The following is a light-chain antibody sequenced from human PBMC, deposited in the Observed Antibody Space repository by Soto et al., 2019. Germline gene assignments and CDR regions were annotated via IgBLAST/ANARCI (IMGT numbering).Light chain of an antibody. CDR3: QHYNNWPIT. V-gene: IGKV3-15*01. J-gene: IGKJ5*01. CDR2: GTS. Sequence: EIVMTQSPASLSVSPGESVILSCRASQSVASNLAWYQQKPGQAPRLIIYGTSTRATGVPARFSGSGSGTDFTLTISSLQAADFAVYHCQHYNNWPITFGQGTRLEIK. CDR1: QSVASN.